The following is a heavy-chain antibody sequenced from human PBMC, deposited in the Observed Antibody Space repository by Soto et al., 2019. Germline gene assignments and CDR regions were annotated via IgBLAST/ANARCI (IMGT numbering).Heavy chain of an antibody. CDR1: GGTFSPST. V-gene: IGHV1-69*08. D-gene: IGHD3-10*01. J-gene: IGHJ4*02. CDR2: IIPFHGVT. CDR3: TRDWEITVSTWSFGGF. Sequence: QVQLVQSGAAVKKPGSSVKVSCKASGGTFSPSTINWVRQAPGQGLEWMGRIIPFHGVTNYAQKFQARVTITADKSTSTACMELSGLRFEDTAMYYCTRDWEITVSTWSFGGFWGRGTLVTVSS.